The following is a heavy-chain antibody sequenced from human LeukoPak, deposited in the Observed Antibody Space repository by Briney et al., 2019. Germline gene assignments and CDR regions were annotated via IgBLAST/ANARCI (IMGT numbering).Heavy chain of an antibody. CDR3: AKDEYSSGYYGYYFDY. V-gene: IGHV3-30*02. J-gene: IGHJ4*02. D-gene: IGHD3-22*01. Sequence: GGSLRLSCAASGFTFSNYGMPWGRQAPGKGLEWIEFIRYDGSNTYSADSVKGRFALSRANSKNTLYLQMNSLRAEDTAVYYCAKDEYSSGYYGYYFDYWGQGTLVTVSS. CDR2: IRYDGSNT. CDR1: GFTFSNYG.